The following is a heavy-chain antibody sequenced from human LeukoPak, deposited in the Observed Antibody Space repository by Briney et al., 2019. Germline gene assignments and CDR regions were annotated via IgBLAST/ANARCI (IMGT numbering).Heavy chain of an antibody. CDR2: IYSGGNT. D-gene: IGHD3/OR15-3a*01. V-gene: IGHV3-53*01. CDR3: ARTGLGLYSFDY. Sequence: GGSLRLSCTVSGFTVSSNSMSWVRQAPGKGLEWVSFIYSGGNTHYADSVKGRFTISRDNAKNSVYLQMNGLRLEDTAVYYCARTGLGLYSFDYWGQGTLVTVSS. CDR1: GFTVSSNS. J-gene: IGHJ4*02.